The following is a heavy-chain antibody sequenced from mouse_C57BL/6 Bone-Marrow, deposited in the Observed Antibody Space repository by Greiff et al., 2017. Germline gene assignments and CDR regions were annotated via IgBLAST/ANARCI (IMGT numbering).Heavy chain of an antibody. CDR3: ATPCAMAY. V-gene: IGHV2-2*01. CDR2: IWSGGST. Sequence: QVQLQQSGPGLVQPSQCLSISCTVSGFSLTSYGVHWVRQSPGKGLEWLGVIWSGGSTDYNAAFISRLSISKDNSKIQVFFKMNSLQADDTAIYYCATPCAMAYWGQGTSVTVSS. J-gene: IGHJ4*01. CDR1: GFSLTSYG.